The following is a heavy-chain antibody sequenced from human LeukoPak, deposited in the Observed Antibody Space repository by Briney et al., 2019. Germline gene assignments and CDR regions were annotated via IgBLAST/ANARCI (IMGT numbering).Heavy chain of an antibody. CDR2: FYPEEGET. V-gene: IGHV1-24*01. CDR1: GYTLPELS. CDR3: ATSVVPAAIQLHGAFDI. Sequence: SSVKVSCKVSGYTLPELSMQWLRQAPGKGLEWMGCFYPEEGETIYEQKFQGRVTMTEDTSTDTAYMELSSLRSEDTAVYYCATSVVPAAIQLHGAFDIWGQGTMVTVSS. D-gene: IGHD2-2*02. J-gene: IGHJ3*02.